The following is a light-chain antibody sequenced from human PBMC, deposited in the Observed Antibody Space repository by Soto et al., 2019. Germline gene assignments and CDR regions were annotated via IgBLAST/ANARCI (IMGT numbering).Light chain of an antibody. J-gene: IGLJ2*01. V-gene: IGLV1-47*02. CDR3: AAWDDSLSGVV. Sequence: QSVLTQPPSESGTPGQRVTISCSGSSSNIGSNYVYWYQQLPGTAPKLLIYSNNQRPSGVPDRFSGSKSGTSASLAISGLRFEDEADYYCAAWDDSLSGVVFGGGTKLTVL. CDR2: SNN. CDR1: SSNIGSNY.